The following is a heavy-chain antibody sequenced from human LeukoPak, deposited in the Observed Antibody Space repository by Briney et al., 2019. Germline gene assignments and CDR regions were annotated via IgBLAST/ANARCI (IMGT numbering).Heavy chain of an antibody. Sequence: SETLSLTCTVSGGSISSYYWSWIRRPPGKGLEWIWYIYASGSTNYNPSLKSRVTISVATSKNQFSLKLISVTAADTAVYYCARGGHYDFWSAPDPWFAPWGQGTLVTVSS. D-gene: IGHD3-3*01. CDR2: IYASGST. V-gene: IGHV4-4*09. CDR1: GGSISSYY. J-gene: IGHJ5*02. CDR3: ARGGHYDFWSAPDPWFAP.